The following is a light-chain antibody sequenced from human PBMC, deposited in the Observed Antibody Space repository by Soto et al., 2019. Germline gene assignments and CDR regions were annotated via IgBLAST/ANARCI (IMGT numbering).Light chain of an antibody. V-gene: IGKV1-9*01. CDR1: QGISSY. CDR3: QHFNSYPRT. CDR2: AAS. Sequence: DIQLTQSPSFLSASVGDRVTITCRASQGISSYLAWYQQKPGKAPKLLIYAASTLQSGVPSRFSGSGSGTEFTLTISSLQPEDYATYYCQHFNSYPRTLGQGTQLEVK. J-gene: IGKJ2*01.